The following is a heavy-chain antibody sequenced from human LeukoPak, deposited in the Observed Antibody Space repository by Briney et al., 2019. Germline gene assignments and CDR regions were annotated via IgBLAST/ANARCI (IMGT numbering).Heavy chain of an antibody. J-gene: IGHJ4*02. V-gene: IGHV1-69*04. CDR3: ARNGGVSRGGNY. D-gene: IGHD5/OR15-5a*01. CDR2: IIPILGIA. Sequence: SVKVSCEASGGTFSSYAISWVRQAPGQGLEWMGRIIPILGIANYAQKFQGRVTITADKSTSTAYMELSSLISEDTAVYYWARNGGVSRGGNYWGQGTLVTVSS. CDR1: GGTFSSYA.